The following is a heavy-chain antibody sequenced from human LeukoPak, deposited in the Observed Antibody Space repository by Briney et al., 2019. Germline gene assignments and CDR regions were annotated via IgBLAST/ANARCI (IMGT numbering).Heavy chain of an antibody. CDR2: IYYIGST. CDR3: ARVVGATGSSDY. CDR1: GGSISSDY. J-gene: IGHJ4*02. V-gene: IGHV4-59*01. D-gene: IGHD1-26*01. Sequence: SETLSVTCTVSGGSISSDYWSWIRQPPGKGLEWIGYIYYIGSTNYNPSLKSRITISVDTSKSHFSLKLSSVTAADTAVYYCARVVGATGSSDYWGQGTLVTVSS.